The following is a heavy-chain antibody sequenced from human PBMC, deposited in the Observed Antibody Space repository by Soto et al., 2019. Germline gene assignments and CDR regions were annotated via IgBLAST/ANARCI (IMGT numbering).Heavy chain of an antibody. CDR1: GFMFDSYA. CDR2: ISPGGDRI. Sequence: VQLVESGGGVVQPGRSLRLSCVGSGFMFDSYAMNWVRQAPGKGLEWVSYISPGGDRIYYAESLKGRITISRDNARNSLSLQMNILSDEDTAVYYCTKSADSAGWGVDFWVQGTLVTVSS. CDR3: TKSADSAGWGVDF. D-gene: IGHD6-19*01. J-gene: IGHJ4*02. V-gene: IGHV3-48*02.